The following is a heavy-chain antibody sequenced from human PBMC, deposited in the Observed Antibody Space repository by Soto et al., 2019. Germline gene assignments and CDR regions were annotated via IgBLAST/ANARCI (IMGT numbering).Heavy chain of an antibody. Sequence: EVQLLESGGGLVQPGGSLRLSCAASGFTCSSYAMSWVRQSPGKGLEWVSAISGSGGSTYYADSVKGRFTISRDNSKTTLYLKMNSLRAEDTAVYYCAKGNDILTGLAAFDIWGQGTMVTVSS. CDR1: GFTCSSYA. CDR2: ISGSGGST. J-gene: IGHJ3*02. V-gene: IGHV3-23*01. D-gene: IGHD3-9*01. CDR3: AKGNDILTGLAAFDI.